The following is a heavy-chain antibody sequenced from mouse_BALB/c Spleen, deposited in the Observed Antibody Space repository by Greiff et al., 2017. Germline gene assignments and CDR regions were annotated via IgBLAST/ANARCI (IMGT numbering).Heavy chain of an antibody. CDR2: ISSGSSTI. V-gene: IGHV5-17*02. Sequence: EVKLMESGGGLVKPGGSRKLSCAASGFTFSSFGMHWVRQAPEKGLEWVAYISSGSSTIYYADTVKGRFTISRDNPKNTLFLQMTSLRSEDTAMYYCARYFSYYFDYWGQGTTLTVSS. J-gene: IGHJ2*01. CDR1: GFTFSSFG. CDR3: ARYFSYYFDY.